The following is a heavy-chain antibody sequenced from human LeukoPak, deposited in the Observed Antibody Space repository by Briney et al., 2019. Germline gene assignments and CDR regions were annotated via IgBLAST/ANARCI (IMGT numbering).Heavy chain of an antibody. J-gene: IGHJ4*02. CDR2: INHSGST. V-gene: IGHV4-34*01. Sequence: PSETLSLTCAVYGGSFIGFHWNWIRQPPGKGLEWIGDINHSGSTNYNPSLKSRVTISVDTSKNQFSLKLSSVTAADTAVYYCARARYSYGSYYFDYWGQGTLVTVSS. CDR1: GGSFIGFH. D-gene: IGHD5-18*01. CDR3: ARARYSYGSYYFDY.